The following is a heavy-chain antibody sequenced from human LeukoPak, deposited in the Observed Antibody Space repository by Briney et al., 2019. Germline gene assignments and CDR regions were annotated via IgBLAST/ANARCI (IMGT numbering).Heavy chain of an antibody. D-gene: IGHD5-18*01. CDR2: ISYDGSNK. CDR1: GFTFSSYG. V-gene: IGHV3-30*18. CDR3: AKGDQLWLGSYYYYYGMDV. Sequence: PGRSLRLSCAASGFTFSSYGMHWVRRAPGKGLEWVAVISYDGSNKYYADSVKGRFTISRDNSKNTLYLQMNSLRAEDTAVYYCAKGDQLWLGSYYYYYGMDVWGQGTTVTVSS. J-gene: IGHJ6*02.